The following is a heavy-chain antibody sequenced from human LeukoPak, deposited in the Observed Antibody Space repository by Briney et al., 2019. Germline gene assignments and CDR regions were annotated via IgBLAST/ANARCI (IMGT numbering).Heavy chain of an antibody. CDR2: ISYDGSNK. V-gene: IGHV3-30*01. J-gene: IGHJ5*02. Sequence: TGGSLRLSCAASGFTFSTYAMHWVRQAPGKGLEWVTLISYDGSNKYYADSVKGRFTVSRDNSKNTLYLQMDSLRAEDTAVYYCARDGISRGSGTYYNAWGEGTLVTVSS. CDR1: GFTFSTYA. CDR3: ARDGISRGSGTYYNA. D-gene: IGHD3-10*01.